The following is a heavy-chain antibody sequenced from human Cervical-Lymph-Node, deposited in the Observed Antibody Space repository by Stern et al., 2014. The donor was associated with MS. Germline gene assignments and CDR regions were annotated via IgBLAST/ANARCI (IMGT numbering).Heavy chain of an antibody. D-gene: IGHD2-15*01. V-gene: IGHV6-1*01. Sequence: QVQLQESGPGLVKPAQTLSLTCAVSGDSFSSNSAAWNWIRQSPSRGLEWLGRTYYRSKWYTAYAVSAQIRLTINPYTSTNQLSLKLSSVTPEDTAVYYCARAGSGGRSFDYWGQGTLVTVSS. J-gene: IGHJ4*02. CDR2: TYYRSKWYT. CDR3: ARAGSGGRSFDY. CDR1: GDSFSSNSAA.